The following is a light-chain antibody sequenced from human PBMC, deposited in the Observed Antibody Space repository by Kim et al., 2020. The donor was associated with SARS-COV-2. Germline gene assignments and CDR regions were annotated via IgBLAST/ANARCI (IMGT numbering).Light chain of an antibody. V-gene: IGKV3-15*01. CDR3: QQYNRWPPYI. CDR1: ESVTSN. J-gene: IGKJ2*01. CDR2: GAS. Sequence: PGGRAPLSCRASESVTSNFAWYQQKPGQAPRLLIYGASIRATGIPDRFSGSGSGTEFTLTISSLQSEDFALYYCQQYNRWPPYIFGQGTKLEI.